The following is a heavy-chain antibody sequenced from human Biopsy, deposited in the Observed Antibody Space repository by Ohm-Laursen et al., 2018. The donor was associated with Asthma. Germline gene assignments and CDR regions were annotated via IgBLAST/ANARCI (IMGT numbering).Heavy chain of an antibody. D-gene: IGHD3-22*01. J-gene: IGHJ4*02. CDR3: ARGDSSNWSHYYFDY. CDR2: IYSGGGT. CDR1: GFTVSTNG. V-gene: IGHV3-53*01. Sequence: SLRLSCAASGFTVSTNGMSWVRQPPGKGLEWVSVIYSGGGTYYADSVQGRVTISRDYSKNTLYLQMHSLRAEDTAVYYCARGDSSNWSHYYFDYWDQGTLVTVSS.